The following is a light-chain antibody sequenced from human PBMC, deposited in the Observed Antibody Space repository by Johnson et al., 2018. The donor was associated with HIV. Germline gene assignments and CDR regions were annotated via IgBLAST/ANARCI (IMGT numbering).Light chain of an antibody. CDR1: SSNIGNNY. CDR3: GTWDSSLSVL. V-gene: IGLV1-51*01. CDR2: DNN. J-gene: IGLJ1*01. Sequence: QSVLTQPPSVSAAPGQKVTISCSGSSSNIGNNYVSWYQQLPGTAPKLLIYDNNKRPSGIPDRFSGSKSGTSATLGITGLQTGDEADYYCGTWDSSLSVLFETGTKVTVL.